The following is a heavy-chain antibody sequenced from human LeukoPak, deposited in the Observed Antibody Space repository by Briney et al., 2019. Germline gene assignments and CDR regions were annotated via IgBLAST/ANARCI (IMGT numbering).Heavy chain of an antibody. D-gene: IGHD3-10*01. J-gene: IGHJ5*02. CDR1: GFTFSNYW. CDR3: VRGSSGTVVRGVAWAWFDP. CDR2: IRKDGSEK. V-gene: IGHV3-7*05. Sequence: GGSLRLSCVASGFTFSNYWMTWVRQAPGKGMEWVANIRKDGSEKYFVASVRGRFTISRDNAKDSLYLQMSSLRAEDTAVYYCVRGSSGTVVRGVAWAWFDPWGQGTLVTVST.